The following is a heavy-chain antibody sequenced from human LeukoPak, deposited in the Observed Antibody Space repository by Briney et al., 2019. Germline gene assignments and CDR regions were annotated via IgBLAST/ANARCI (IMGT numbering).Heavy chain of an antibody. D-gene: IGHD1-14*01. CDR3: ASASGITGSFSFDY. CDR1: GGSISSYY. J-gene: IGHJ4*02. Sequence: SETLPLTCTVSGGSISSYYWSWIRQPPGKGLEWIGYIYDSGSTKYNPSLKSRVTISLDTSKNQFSLKLSSVTAADTAVYYCASASGITGSFSFDYWGQGTLVTVSS. CDR2: IYDSGST. V-gene: IGHV4-59*01.